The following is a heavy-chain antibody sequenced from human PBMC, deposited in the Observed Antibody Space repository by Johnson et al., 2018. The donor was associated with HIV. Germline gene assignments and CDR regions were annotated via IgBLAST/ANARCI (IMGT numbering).Heavy chain of an antibody. CDR3: ARDFTAVYCGGDCYAFDI. CDR1: GFTVSSNY. CDR2: ISSSGSTI. Sequence: QVQLVESGGGLVQPGGSLRLSCAASGFTVSSNYMSWVRQAPGKGLEWVSYISSSGSTIYYADSVKGRFTISRDNAKNSLYLQMNSLRAEDTAVYYCARDFTAVYCGGDCYAFDIWGQGTMVSVSS. D-gene: IGHD2-21*02. V-gene: IGHV3-11*04. J-gene: IGHJ3*02.